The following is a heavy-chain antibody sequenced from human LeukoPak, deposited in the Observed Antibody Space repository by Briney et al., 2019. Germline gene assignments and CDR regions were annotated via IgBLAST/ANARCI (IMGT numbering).Heavy chain of an antibody. V-gene: IGHV3-21*01. CDR3: ARDLNYYGSGSSTDY. D-gene: IGHD3-10*01. J-gene: IGHJ4*02. CDR1: GFTFSSYS. Sequence: GGSLRLSCAASGFTFSSYSMNWVRQAPGKGLEWVSSISSSSSYIYYADSVKGRSTISRDNAKNSLYLQMNSLRAEDTAVYYCARDLNYYGSGSSTDYWGQGTLVTVSS. CDR2: ISSSSSYI.